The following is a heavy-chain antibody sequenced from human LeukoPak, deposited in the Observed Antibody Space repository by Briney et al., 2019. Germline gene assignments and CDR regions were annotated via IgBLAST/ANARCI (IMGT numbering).Heavy chain of an antibody. J-gene: IGHJ6*03. V-gene: IGHV4-34*01. Sequence: KASETLSLTCAIYSESFSGYFWSWIRQPPGKGLEWIGEINYSGSTNYNPSLKSRVTISRDTSKNHFSLELSSVTAADTAVYFCARGRVSSSSGHSTYYYYFYMDVWGKGTTVTVSS. CDR1: SESFSGYF. D-gene: IGHD6-25*01. CDR3: ARGRVSSSSGHSTYYYYFYMDV. CDR2: INYSGST.